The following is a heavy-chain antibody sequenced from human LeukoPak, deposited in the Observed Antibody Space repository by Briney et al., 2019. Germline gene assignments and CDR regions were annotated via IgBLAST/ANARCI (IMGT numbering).Heavy chain of an antibody. CDR1: GGSISSYY. V-gene: IGHV4-59*08. CDR2: IYYSGST. CDR3: ARHGGRAAYFDY. Sequence: SETLSLTCTVSGGSISSYYWSWIRQPPGKGLEGIGYIYYSGSTNYNPSLKSRVTISVDTSKNQFSLKLSSVTAADTAVCYCARHGGRAAYFDYWGQGTLVTVSS. J-gene: IGHJ4*02. D-gene: IGHD3-16*01.